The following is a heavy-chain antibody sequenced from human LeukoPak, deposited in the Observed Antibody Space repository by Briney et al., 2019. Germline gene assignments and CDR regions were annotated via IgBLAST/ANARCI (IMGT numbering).Heavy chain of an antibody. V-gene: IGHV3-23*01. CDR1: GFSFSSYA. J-gene: IGHJ4*02. CDR3: AKCARIDWLPIDY. D-gene: IGHD3-9*01. CDR2: ISGSGGST. Sequence: PGGSLRLSCAASGFSFSSYAMSWVRQAPGKGLEWVSGISGSGGSTYDADFVKGRFTISRDNSKNTLYLQMNSLRAEDTAVYYCAKCARIDWLPIDYWGQATLVTVSS.